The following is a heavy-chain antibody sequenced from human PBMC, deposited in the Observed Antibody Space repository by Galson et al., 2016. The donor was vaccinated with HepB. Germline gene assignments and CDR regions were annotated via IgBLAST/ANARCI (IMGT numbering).Heavy chain of an antibody. Sequence: SCKASGYSFTTYYMCWVRQAPGQGLEWMGKINPNGGSTTYAQNFQGRVTMTRDTSTSTVFMELSSLRSEDTAIYYCARAYKYSSGWSRPMPLDNWGQGTLVTVSS. D-gene: IGHD6-19*01. V-gene: IGHV1-46*01. CDR1: GYSFTTYY. J-gene: IGHJ4*02. CDR3: ARAYKYSSGWSRPMPLDN. CDR2: INPNGGST.